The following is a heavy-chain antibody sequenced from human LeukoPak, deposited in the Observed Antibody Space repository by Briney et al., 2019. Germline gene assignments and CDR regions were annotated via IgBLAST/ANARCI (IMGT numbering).Heavy chain of an antibody. Sequence: SETLSLTCTVSGGSISSYYWSWIRQPPGKGLEWIGYIYYSGSTDSNPSLKSRVTISVDTSKNQFSLKLRSVAAADTAVYYCARRPRNDILTGTPFDYWGQGILVTVSS. D-gene: IGHD3-9*01. CDR1: GGSISSYY. J-gene: IGHJ4*02. CDR3: ARRPRNDILTGTPFDY. V-gene: IGHV4-59*01. CDR2: IYYSGST.